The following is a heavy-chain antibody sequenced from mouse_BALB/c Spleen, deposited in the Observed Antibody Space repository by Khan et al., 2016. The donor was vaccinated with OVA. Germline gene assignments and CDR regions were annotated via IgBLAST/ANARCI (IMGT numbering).Heavy chain of an antibody. Sequence: EVQLVESGPGLVKPSQSLSLTCTVTGYSITSDYAWNWIRQFPGNKLEWMGYISYSGNTKYNPSLKSRISITRDTSKNQFFLQLNFVTIEETATYYCARIQGGDFDYWVQGTTLTVSS. CDR1: GYSITSDYA. CDR2: ISYSGNT. J-gene: IGHJ2*01. V-gene: IGHV3-2*02. D-gene: IGHD3-2*02. CDR3: ARIQGGDFDY.